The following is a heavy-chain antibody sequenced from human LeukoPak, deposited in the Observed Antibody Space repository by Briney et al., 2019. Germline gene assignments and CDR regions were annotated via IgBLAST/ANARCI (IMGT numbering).Heavy chain of an antibody. CDR2: ISSSSKYI. CDR3: ARDEPGIAVDVGVY. D-gene: IGHD6-19*01. Sequence: PGGSLRLSCAASGFNFSDYNMNWVRQAPGKGLEWVSVISSSSKYIYYADSVKGRFTISRDNAKNSLYLQMNSLRAEDTAVYYCARDEPGIAVDVGVYWGQGTLVTVSS. V-gene: IGHV3-21*01. CDR1: GFNFSDYN. J-gene: IGHJ4*02.